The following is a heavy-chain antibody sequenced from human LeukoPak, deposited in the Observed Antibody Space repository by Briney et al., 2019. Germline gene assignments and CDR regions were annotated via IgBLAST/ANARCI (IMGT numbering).Heavy chain of an antibody. CDR1: GYTFTGYY. D-gene: IGHD2-15*01. Sequence: ASVKVSCKASGYTFTGYYMHWVRQAPGQGLEWMGWINPNSGGTNCAQKFQGRVTMTRDTSISTAYMELTRLRSDDTAVYYCARKVVVVVASWNWFDPWGQGTLVTVSS. V-gene: IGHV1-2*02. CDR3: ARKVVVVVASWNWFDP. CDR2: INPNSGGT. J-gene: IGHJ5*02.